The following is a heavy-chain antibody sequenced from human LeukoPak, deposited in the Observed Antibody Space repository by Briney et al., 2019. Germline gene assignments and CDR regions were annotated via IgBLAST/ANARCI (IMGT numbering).Heavy chain of an antibody. J-gene: IGHJ6*03. CDR3: ARGGITIFGVVSYMDV. V-gene: IGHV3-48*04. CDR1: GFTFSSYG. D-gene: IGHD3-3*01. CDR2: ISSSSSTI. Sequence: GGSLRLSCAASGFTFSSYGMTWVRQAPGKGLEWVSYISSSSSTIYYADSVKGRFTISRDNAKNSLYLQMNSLRAEDTALYYCARGGITIFGVVSYMDVWGKGTTVTVSS.